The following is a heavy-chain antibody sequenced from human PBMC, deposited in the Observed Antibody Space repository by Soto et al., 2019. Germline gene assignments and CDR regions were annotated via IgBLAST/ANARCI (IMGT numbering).Heavy chain of an antibody. CDR1: GFTFNSYA. CDR2: INSGSSYI. Sequence: PVGSLRLSCAASGFTFNSYAMSWVRQAPGKGLEWVSSINSGSSYIYYADSVKGRFTISRDNAKNSLYLQMNSLRAEDTAVYYCARAPYYYDSSGYFGGMDVWGQGTTVTVSS. CDR3: ARAPYYYDSSGYFGGMDV. V-gene: IGHV3-21*01. D-gene: IGHD3-22*01. J-gene: IGHJ6*02.